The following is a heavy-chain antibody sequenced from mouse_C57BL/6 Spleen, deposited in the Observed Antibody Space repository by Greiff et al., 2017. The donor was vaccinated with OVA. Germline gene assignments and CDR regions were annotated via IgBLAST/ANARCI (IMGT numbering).Heavy chain of an antibody. CDR1: GFTFSSYA. V-gene: IGHV5-4*01. CDR3: ARDGDYGNFLAY. D-gene: IGHD2-1*01. J-gene: IGHJ3*01. CDR2: ISDGGSYT. Sequence: EVMLVESGGGLVKPGGSLKLSCAASGFTFSSYAMSWVRQTPEKRLEWVATISDGGSYTYYPDNVKGRFTISRDNAKNNLYLQMSHLKSEDTAMYYCARDGDYGNFLAYWGHGTLVTVSA.